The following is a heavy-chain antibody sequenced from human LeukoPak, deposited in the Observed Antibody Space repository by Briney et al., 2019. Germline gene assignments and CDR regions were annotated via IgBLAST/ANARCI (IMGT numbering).Heavy chain of an antibody. J-gene: IGHJ4*02. D-gene: IGHD4-23*01. CDR3: TRDYGGNSGMFDY. CDR1: GFTFSGSA. Sequence: GQSLRPSCAASGFTFSGSAVHWVRQAAGKGLEWVGRIGSKASSYANGYAASVKGRFTISRGDSKNTRYLQMDSLKTEDPAVYYWTRDYGGNSGMFDYWGQGTLATVSS. V-gene: IGHV3-73*01. CDR2: IGSKASSYAN.